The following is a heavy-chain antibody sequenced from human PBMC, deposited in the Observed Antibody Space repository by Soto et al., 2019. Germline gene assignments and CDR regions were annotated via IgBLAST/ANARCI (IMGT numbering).Heavy chain of an antibody. V-gene: IGHV3-48*02. J-gene: IGHJ6*02. CDR3: ARDKVRFLEWLGEYYYYGMDV. CDR1: GFTFHSYS. Sequence: AGGSLRLSFSAPGFTFHSYSMKLVRQAPGKGVGWGSYISSSSSTIYYADSVKGRFTISRDNAKNSLYLQMNSLRDEDTVVYYCARDKVRFLEWLGEYYYYGMDVWGQGTTVTVSS. D-gene: IGHD3-3*01. CDR2: ISSSSSTI.